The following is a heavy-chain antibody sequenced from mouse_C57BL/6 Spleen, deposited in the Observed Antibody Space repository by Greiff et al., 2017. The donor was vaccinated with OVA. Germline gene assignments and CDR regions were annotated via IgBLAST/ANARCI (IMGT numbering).Heavy chain of an antibody. J-gene: IGHJ3*01. CDR2: ISDGGSYT. CDR1: GFTFSSYA. V-gene: IGHV5-4*01. CDR3: ERDRTSEYGREGGFAY. D-gene: IGHD1-1*01. Sequence: EVKLVESGGGLVKPGGSLKLSCAASGFTFSSYAMSWVRQTPEKRLEWVATISDGGSYTYYPDNVKGRFTISRDNAKNNLYLQMSHLKSEDTAMYYCERDRTSEYGREGGFAYWGQGTLVTVSA.